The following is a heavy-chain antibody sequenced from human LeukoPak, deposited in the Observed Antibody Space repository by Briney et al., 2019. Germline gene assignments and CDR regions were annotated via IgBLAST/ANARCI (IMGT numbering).Heavy chain of an antibody. CDR2: ISSNGGNT. CDR1: GFTFSSYA. V-gene: IGHV3-64D*06. Sequence: PGGSLRLSCSASGFTFSSYAMHWVRQAPGKGLEYVSAISSNGGNTYYADSVKGGFTISRDNSKNTLYLQMSSLRAEDTAVYYCVVLSSGYFDYWGQGTLVTVSS. J-gene: IGHJ4*02. CDR3: VVLSSGYFDY. D-gene: IGHD3-22*01.